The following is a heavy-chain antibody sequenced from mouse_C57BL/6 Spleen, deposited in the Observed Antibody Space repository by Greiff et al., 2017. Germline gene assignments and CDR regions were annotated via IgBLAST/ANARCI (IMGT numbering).Heavy chain of an antibody. Sequence: EVMLVESGGGLVQPGGSLKLSCAASGIDFSRYWMSWVRRAPGKGLEWIGEINPDSSRINYAPSLKDKFNISRDNAKNTLYLQMSKVRSEDNAIYYCARLGYGNYVDAMDYWGQGTSVTVSS. CDR1: GIDFSRYW. D-gene: IGHD2-1*01. CDR3: ARLGYGNYVDAMDY. V-gene: IGHV4-1*01. J-gene: IGHJ4*01. CDR2: INPDSSRI.